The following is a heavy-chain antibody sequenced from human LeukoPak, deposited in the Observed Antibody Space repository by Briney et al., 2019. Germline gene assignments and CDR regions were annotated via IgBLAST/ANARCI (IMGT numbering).Heavy chain of an antibody. J-gene: IGHJ5*02. CDR3: ARGTAAAGTFWFDP. V-gene: IGHV4-59*01. Sequence: SETLSLTCTVSGGSISSYYWSWIRQPPGKGLEWIGYIYYSGSTNYNPSLKSRVTISVDTSKNQFSLKLSSVTAADTAVYCCARGTAAAGTFWFDPWGQGTLVTVSS. CDR2: IYYSGST. D-gene: IGHD6-13*01. CDR1: GGSISSYY.